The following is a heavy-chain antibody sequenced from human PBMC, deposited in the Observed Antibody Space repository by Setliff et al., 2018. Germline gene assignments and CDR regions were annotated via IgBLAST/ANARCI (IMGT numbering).Heavy chain of an antibody. CDR1: GGTFSSYA. V-gene: IGHV1-69*06. D-gene: IGHD3-16*01. CDR2: IIPMFGTT. J-gene: IGHJ4*02. CDR3: TRSRGPRVVLAADFDF. Sequence: SVKVSCKASGGTFSSYAINWVRQAPGQGLEWMGGIIPMFGTTNYARKFQDRLTVTADTSTKTTYMELRSLTSDDTAVYFCTRSRGPRVVLAADFDFWSQGTRVTVSS.